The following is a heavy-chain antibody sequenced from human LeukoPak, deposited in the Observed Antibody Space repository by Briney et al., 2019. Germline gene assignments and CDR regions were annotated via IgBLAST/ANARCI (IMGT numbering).Heavy chain of an antibody. V-gene: IGHV1-3*04. Sequence: ASVKVSCKASGYTFTNHAMHWVRQAPGQGLEWMGWINTADGNTKYSQKFQGRVTMTEDTSTDTAYMELSSLRSEDTAVYYCATSSSSWSPQFDYWGQGTLVTASS. CDR1: GYTFTNHA. CDR3: ATSSSSWSPQFDY. J-gene: IGHJ4*02. D-gene: IGHD6-13*01. CDR2: INTADGNT.